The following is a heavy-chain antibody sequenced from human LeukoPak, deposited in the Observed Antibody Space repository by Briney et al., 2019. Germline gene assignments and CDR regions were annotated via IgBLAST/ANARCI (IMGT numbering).Heavy chain of an antibody. CDR1: GGTFSSYA. Sequence: SVKVSCKASGGTFSSYAISWVRQAPGQGLEWMGGIIPIFGTANYAQKFQGRVTITADESTSTAYMELSSLRSEDTAVYYCARDESSSTSCQTWAGAFDIWGQGTMVTVSS. V-gene: IGHV1-69*13. D-gene: IGHD2-2*01. CDR3: ARDESSSTSCQTWAGAFDI. J-gene: IGHJ3*02. CDR2: IIPIFGTA.